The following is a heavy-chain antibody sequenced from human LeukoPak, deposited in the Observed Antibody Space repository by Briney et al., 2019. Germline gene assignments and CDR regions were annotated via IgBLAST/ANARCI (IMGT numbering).Heavy chain of an antibody. CDR3: ARSTRGGFDY. Sequence: PSQTLSLTCAVSGGSISSGGYSWSWIRQPPGKGLEWIGYIYHSGSTYYNPSLKSRVTISVDRSKNQFSLKLSSVTAADTAVYYCARSTRGGFDYWGQETLVTVSS. V-gene: IGHV4-30-2*01. CDR2: IYHSGST. D-gene: IGHD3-10*01. CDR1: GGSISSGGYS. J-gene: IGHJ4*02.